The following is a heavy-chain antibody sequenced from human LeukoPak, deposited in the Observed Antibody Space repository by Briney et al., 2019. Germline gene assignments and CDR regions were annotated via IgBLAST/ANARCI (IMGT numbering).Heavy chain of an antibody. J-gene: IGHJ3*02. V-gene: IGHV4-38-2*01. CDR1: GYSISSGYY. CDR3: ARRTDWGINDAFDI. CDR2: IYHSGST. Sequence: PSETLSLTCAVSGYSISSGYYWGWIRQPPGKGLEWIGSIYHSGSTYYNTSLKSRVTISVDTSKNQFSLKLSSVTAADTAVYYCARRTDWGINDAFDIWGQGTMVTVSS. D-gene: IGHD7-27*01.